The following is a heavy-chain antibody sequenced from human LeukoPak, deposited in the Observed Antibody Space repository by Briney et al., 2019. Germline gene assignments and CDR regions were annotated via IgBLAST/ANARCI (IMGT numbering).Heavy chain of an antibody. CDR1: GFTLSSYA. J-gene: IGHJ5*02. V-gene: IGHV3-23*01. D-gene: IGHD3-22*01. CDR2: ITGSGGST. Sequence: GGSLRLSCAASGFTLSSYAMSWVRQAPGKGLEWVSAITGSGGSTYYADSVKGRFTISRDNSKNTLYLQMNSLRAEDTAVYYCAKDGSSGYYLTGNWFDPWGQGTLVTVSS. CDR3: AKDGSSGYYLTGNWFDP.